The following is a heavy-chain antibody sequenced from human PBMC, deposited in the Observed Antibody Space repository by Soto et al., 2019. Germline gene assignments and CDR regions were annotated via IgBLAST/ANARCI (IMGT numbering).Heavy chain of an antibody. J-gene: IGHJ5*02. CDR1: GFTFSSYA. Sequence: GGSLRLSCAASGFTFSSYAMHWVRQAPGKGLEWVAVISYDGSNKYYADSVKGRFTISRDNSKNTLYLQMNSLRAEDTAVYYCARGRGWLSDTTNWFDPWGQGTLVTVSS. V-gene: IGHV3-30-3*01. CDR3: ARGRGWLSDTTNWFDP. D-gene: IGHD3-22*01. CDR2: ISYDGSNK.